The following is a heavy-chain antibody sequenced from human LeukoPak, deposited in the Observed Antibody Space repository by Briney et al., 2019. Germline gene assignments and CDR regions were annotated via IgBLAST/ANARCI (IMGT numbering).Heavy chain of an antibody. CDR3: AREARLKGYY. CDR2: IYSGGST. D-gene: IGHD1-26*01. V-gene: IGHV3-66*02. Sequence: GGSLRLXCAASGFTVSSNYMSWVRLAPGKGLEWVSVIYSGGSTYYADSVKGRFTISRDNSKNTLYLQMNSLRAEDTAVYYCAREARLKGYYWGQGTLVTVSS. CDR1: GFTVSSNY. J-gene: IGHJ4*02.